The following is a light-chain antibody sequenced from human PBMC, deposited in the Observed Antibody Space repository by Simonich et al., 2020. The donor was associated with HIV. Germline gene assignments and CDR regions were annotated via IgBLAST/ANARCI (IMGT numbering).Light chain of an antibody. V-gene: IGKV4-1*01. CDR2: WAS. Sequence: DIVMTQSPNSLAVSLGERATINCKSSQSVLYISNNKNHLAWYQQKPRQPPKLLIYWASTRESGVPDRFSASGSGTDFTLTVSSLLAEDVAVYYCQQYYTTPQTFGQGTKVEIK. CDR3: QQYYTTPQT. J-gene: IGKJ1*01. CDR1: QSVLYISNNKNH.